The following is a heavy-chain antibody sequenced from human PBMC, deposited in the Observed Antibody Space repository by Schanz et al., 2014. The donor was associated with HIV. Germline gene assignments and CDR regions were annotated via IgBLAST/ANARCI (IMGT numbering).Heavy chain of an antibody. CDR3: AKVAIHSSGWLPFDY. V-gene: IGHV3-33*06. CDR2: IWFDGSNK. J-gene: IGHJ4*02. Sequence: QVHLVESGGGVVQPGRSLRLSCAASGFSFNSYGMHWVRQAPGKGLEWVAIIWFDGSNKYYADSVRGRFTISRDNSKNTLYLQMNSLRAEDTAVYYCAKVAIHSSGWLPFDYWGQGTLVTVSS. D-gene: IGHD6-19*01. CDR1: GFSFNSYG.